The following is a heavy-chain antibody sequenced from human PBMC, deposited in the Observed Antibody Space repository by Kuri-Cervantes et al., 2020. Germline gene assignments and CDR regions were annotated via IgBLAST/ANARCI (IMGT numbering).Heavy chain of an antibody. Sequence: ASVKVSCKASGYTFTSYGISWVRQAPGQGLEWMGWISAYNGDTNYTQKLQGRVSMTTDTSTSTAYMELSSLRSEDTAVYYCASLEEQHYHYYYYMDVWGKGTTVTVSS. CDR2: ISAYNGDT. CDR3: ASLEEQHYHYYYYMDV. V-gene: IGHV1-18*01. J-gene: IGHJ6*03. CDR1: GYTFTSYG. D-gene: IGHD6-13*01.